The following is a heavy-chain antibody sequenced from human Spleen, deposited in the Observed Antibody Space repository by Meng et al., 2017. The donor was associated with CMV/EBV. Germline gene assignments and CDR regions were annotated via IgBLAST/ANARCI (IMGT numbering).Heavy chain of an antibody. J-gene: IGHJ5*02. CDR2: ISGYNGNT. CDR3: AREPTRGGWFDP. V-gene: IGHV1-18*01. D-gene: IGHD6-25*01. CDR1: GYTFTSYG. Sequence: SWKASGYTFTSYGISWVRQAPGQGLEWMGWISGYNGNTNYARNLQGRVTMTTDTSTSTAYMELRSLRSDDTAVYYCAREPTRGGWFDPWGQGTLVTVSS.